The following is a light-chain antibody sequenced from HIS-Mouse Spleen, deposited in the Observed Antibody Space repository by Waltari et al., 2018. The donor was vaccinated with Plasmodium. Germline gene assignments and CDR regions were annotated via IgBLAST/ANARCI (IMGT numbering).Light chain of an antibody. CDR1: ALPKKY. CDR3: AAWDDSLNGVV. V-gene: IGLV3-10*01. Sequence: SYELTQPPSVSVSPGQTARITCSGDALPKKYAYWYQQKSGQAPVLVIYEDSKRPSGIPERFSGSKSGTSASLAISGLQAEDEADYYCAAWDDSLNGVVFAGGTKLTVL. J-gene: IGLJ2*01. CDR2: EDS.